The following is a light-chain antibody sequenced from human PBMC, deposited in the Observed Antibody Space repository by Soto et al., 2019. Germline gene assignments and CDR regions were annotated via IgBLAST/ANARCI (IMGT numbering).Light chain of an antibody. Sequence: QSALTQPASVSGSPGQSITISCTGTSHDVGRYDYVSWYQQHPGKAPQILIYEVTYRPSGVSNSFSASKSGNTASLTISGLQPEDEAEYYCNSYTSSNTLVVGTGTKLTVL. CDR1: SHDVGRYDY. CDR2: EVT. V-gene: IGLV2-14*01. CDR3: NSYTSSNTLV. J-gene: IGLJ1*01.